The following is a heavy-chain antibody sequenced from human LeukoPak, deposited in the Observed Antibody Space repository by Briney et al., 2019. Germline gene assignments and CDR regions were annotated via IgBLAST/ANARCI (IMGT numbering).Heavy chain of an antibody. V-gene: IGHV5-51*01. D-gene: IGHD3-22*01. CDR3: AAYYNDSSGYYYEDY. CDR1: GYSFTSYW. J-gene: IGHJ4*02. CDR2: IYPGDSDT. Sequence: GESLKISCKGSGYSFTSYWIGWVRQMPGKGLEWMGIIYPGDSDTRYSPSFQGQVTISADKSISTAYLQWSSLKASDTAMYYCAAYYNDSSGYYYEDYWGQGTLVTVSS.